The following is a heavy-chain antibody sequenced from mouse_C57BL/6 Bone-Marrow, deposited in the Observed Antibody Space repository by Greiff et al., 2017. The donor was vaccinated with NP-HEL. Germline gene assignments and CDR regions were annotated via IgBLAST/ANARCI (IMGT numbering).Heavy chain of an antibody. Sequence: EVKLMESGGGLVKPGGSLKLSCAASGFTFSDYGMHWVRQAPEKGLEWVAYISSGSSTIYYADTVKGRFTISRDNAKNTLFLQMTSLRSEDTAMYYCARDYGNYWFAYWGQGTLVTVSA. V-gene: IGHV5-17*01. CDR2: ISSGSSTI. J-gene: IGHJ3*01. D-gene: IGHD2-1*01. CDR1: GFTFSDYG. CDR3: ARDYGNYWFAY.